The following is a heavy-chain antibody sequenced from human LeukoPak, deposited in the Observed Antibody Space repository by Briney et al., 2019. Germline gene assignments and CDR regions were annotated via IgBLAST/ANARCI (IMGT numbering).Heavy chain of an antibody. V-gene: IGHV4-59*01. J-gene: IGHJ3*02. Sequence: SETLSLTCTVSGGSISSYYWSWIRQPPGKGLEWIGYICYSGSTNYNPSLKSRVTISVDTSKNQFSLKLSSVTAADTAVYYCARVTYYYDFWSGYRTAGVAFDIWGQGTMVTVSS. CDR1: GGSISSYY. CDR3: ARVTYYYDFWSGYRTAGVAFDI. CDR2: ICYSGST. D-gene: IGHD3-3*01.